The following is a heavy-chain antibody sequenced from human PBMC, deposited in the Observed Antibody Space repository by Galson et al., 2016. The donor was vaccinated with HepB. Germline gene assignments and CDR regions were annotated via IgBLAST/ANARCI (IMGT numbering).Heavy chain of an antibody. Sequence: SETLSLTCNVSGGPIATNSYYWAWIRRPPGKGLEWIGSLYNNGKTFYNPSLKSRVTVSVDMSKNQFSLKLTSVSAADTAVYYCAFPDRGREMFDYWGQGIQVPLPS. J-gene: IGHJ4*01. D-gene: IGHD5-24*01. CDR2: LYNNGKT. CDR1: GGPIATNSYY. V-gene: IGHV4-39*01. CDR3: AFPDRGREMFDY.